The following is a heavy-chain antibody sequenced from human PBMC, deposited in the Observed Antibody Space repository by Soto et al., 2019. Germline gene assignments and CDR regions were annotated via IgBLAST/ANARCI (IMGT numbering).Heavy chain of an antibody. D-gene: IGHD2-15*01. CDR1: GGSISSGGYY. CDR2: IYYSGST. Sequence: QVQLQESGPGLVKPSQTLSLTCTVSGGSISSGGYYWSWIRQHPGKGLEWIGYIYYSGSTYYNPYLKSRVTISVDTSKNQCSLKLSSVTAADTAVYYCASHVVAATQGAFDIWGQGTMVTVSS. V-gene: IGHV4-31*03. J-gene: IGHJ3*02. CDR3: ASHVVAATQGAFDI.